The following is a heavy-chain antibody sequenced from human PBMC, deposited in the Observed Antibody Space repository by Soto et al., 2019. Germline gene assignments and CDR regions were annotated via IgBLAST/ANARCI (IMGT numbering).Heavy chain of an antibody. V-gene: IGHV3-15*01. J-gene: IGHJ2*01. CDR1: GFTFRNAW. CDR3: ATASSGFARYFDL. Sequence: EEQLVESGGGLVKPGGSLRLSCAASGFTFRNAWMSWVRQAPGKGLEWVGRIKTKTDGGPTDYAAPVKDRFTISRDDSKNTVYLQMNSLKTEDTAVYYCATASSGFARYFDLWGRGTLVIVSS. D-gene: IGHD5-12*01. CDR2: IKTKTDGGPT.